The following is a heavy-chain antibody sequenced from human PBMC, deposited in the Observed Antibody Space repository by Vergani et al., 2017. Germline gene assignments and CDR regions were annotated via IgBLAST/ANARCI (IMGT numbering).Heavy chain of an antibody. Sequence: QVQLVESGGGLVKPGGSLRLSCAASGFTFSDYYMSWIRQAPGKGLEWVSYISSSSSYTNYADSVKGRFTISRDNAKNSLYLQMNSLRAEDTAVYYCARDKDYDSSGPLGYWGQGTLVTVSS. D-gene: IGHD3-22*01. CDR1: GFTFSDYY. CDR2: ISSSSSYT. CDR3: ARDKDYDSSGPLGY. J-gene: IGHJ4*02. V-gene: IGHV3-11*05.